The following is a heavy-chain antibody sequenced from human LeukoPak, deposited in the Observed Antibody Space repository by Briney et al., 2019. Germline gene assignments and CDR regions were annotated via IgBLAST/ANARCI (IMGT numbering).Heavy chain of an antibody. V-gene: IGHV5-51*01. D-gene: IGHD1-26*01. CDR3: ARQCCMVGGTIDY. CDR1: GYSFTSYW. Sequence: GESLKISCKGSGYSFTSYWIGWVRQMPGKGLEWMGIIYPGDSDTRYSPSSQGQVTISADKSISTAYLQWSSLKASDTAMYYCARQCCMVGGTIDYWGQGTLVTVSS. J-gene: IGHJ4*02. CDR2: IYPGDSDT.